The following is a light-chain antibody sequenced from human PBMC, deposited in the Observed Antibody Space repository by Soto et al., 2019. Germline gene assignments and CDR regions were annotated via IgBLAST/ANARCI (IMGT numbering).Light chain of an antibody. Sequence: QSALTQPPSASGSPGQSVTISCTGTRSDVGGYKYVSWYQQHPGKAPKLMIYEVSKRPSGVPDRFSGSKSGNTASLTVSGLQAEDEADYYCSSYAGSNYVFGTGTKVTVL. V-gene: IGLV2-8*01. J-gene: IGLJ1*01. CDR2: EVS. CDR3: SSYAGSNYV. CDR1: RSDVGGYKY.